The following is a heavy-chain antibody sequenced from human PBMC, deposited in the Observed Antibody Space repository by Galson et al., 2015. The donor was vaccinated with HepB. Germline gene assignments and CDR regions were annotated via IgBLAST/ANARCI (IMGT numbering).Heavy chain of an antibody. CDR2: ISAYNGNT. CDR1: GYTFTSYG. D-gene: IGHD2-2*02. Sequence: SVKVSCKASGYTFTSYGISWVRQAPGQGLEWMGWISAYNGNTNYAQKLQGRVTMTTDTSTSTAYMELRSLRSDDTAVYYCARDVSVRVLRLGYCSSTSSYTGGVTNWFDPWGQGTLVTVSS. J-gene: IGHJ5*02. CDR3: ARDVSVRVLRLGYCSSTSSYTGGVTNWFDP. V-gene: IGHV1-18*04.